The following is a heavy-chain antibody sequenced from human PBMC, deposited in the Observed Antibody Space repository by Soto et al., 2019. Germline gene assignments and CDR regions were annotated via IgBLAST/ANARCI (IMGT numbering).Heavy chain of an antibody. J-gene: IGHJ4*02. Sequence: EVQLVESGGGLVQPGGSLRLSCAASGFTFSSYSMNWVRQAPGKGLEWVSYISSSSSTIYYADSVKGRFTISRDNAKNSLYLQMNSLRDEDTAVYYCARDLAVRGVIITRTEDFDYWGQGTLVTVSS. CDR1: GFTFSSYS. CDR3: ARDLAVRGVIITRTEDFDY. CDR2: ISSSSSTI. V-gene: IGHV3-48*02. D-gene: IGHD3-10*01.